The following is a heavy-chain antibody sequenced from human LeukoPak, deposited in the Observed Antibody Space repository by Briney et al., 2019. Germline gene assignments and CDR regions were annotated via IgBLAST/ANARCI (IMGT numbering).Heavy chain of an antibody. D-gene: IGHD3-10*01. V-gene: IGHV3-7*01. Sequence: GGSLRLSCAASGFSFSSYWMSWVRQAPGKGLEWVANIKEDRSQKYYVDSVKGRFTISRDNAKNSLYLQMNSLRAEDTAVYYCARDWSDLYGSGRPIDYWGQGTLVTVSS. CDR1: GFSFSSYW. CDR3: ARDWSDLYGSGRPIDY. J-gene: IGHJ4*02. CDR2: IKEDRSQK.